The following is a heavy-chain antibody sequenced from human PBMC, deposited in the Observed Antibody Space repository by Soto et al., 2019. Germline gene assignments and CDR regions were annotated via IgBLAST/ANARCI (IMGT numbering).Heavy chain of an antibody. CDR2: ISGSGGST. D-gene: IGHD6-19*01. CDR1: GFTFSSYA. CDR3: AKDSTKQQWLIASDAFDI. Sequence: SGGSLRLSCAASGFTFSSYAMSWVRQAPGKGLEWVSAISGSGGSTYYADSVKGRFTISRDNSKNTLYLQMNSLRAEDTAVYYGAKDSTKQQWLIASDAFDIWGQGTMVTVSS. V-gene: IGHV3-23*01. J-gene: IGHJ3*02.